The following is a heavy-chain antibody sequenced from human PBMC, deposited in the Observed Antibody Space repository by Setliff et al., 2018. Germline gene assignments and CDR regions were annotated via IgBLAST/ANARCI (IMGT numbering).Heavy chain of an antibody. J-gene: IGHJ4*02. CDR1: GGSFSGYY. D-gene: IGHD5-12*01. V-gene: IGHV4-34*01. CDR3: ARARYSGYVDY. Sequence: PSETLSLTCAVYGGSFSGYYWTWIRQPPGKGLEWIGEINHSGSSNYNPSLKSRVTISVDTSKNQFSLNLSSVTAADTAVYYCARARYSGYVDYWGQGTLVTVSS. CDR2: INHSGSS.